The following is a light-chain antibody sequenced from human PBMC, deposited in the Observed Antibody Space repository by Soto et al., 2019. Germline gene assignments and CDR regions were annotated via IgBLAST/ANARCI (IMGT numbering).Light chain of an antibody. CDR2: ADN. V-gene: IGLV6-57*01. CDR1: SGSVASNY. CDR3: QSYDTFSVV. Sequence: NFMLTQPHSVSASLGKTVTISCTRSSGSVASNYVQWYQQRPGSSPTTVIYADNQRPSGVPDRFSGSIDSSSNSASLTISGLETEDVADYYCQSYDTFSVVFGGGTKLTVL. J-gene: IGLJ2*01.